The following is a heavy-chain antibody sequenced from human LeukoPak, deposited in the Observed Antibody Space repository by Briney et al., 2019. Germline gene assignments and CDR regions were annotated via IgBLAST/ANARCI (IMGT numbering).Heavy chain of an antibody. CDR1: GGSISSGDYY. V-gene: IGHV4-30-4*08. CDR3: ARTIVGAMGYFDY. D-gene: IGHD1-26*01. CDR2: IYYSGST. J-gene: IGHJ4*02. Sequence: SETLSLTCTVSGGSISSGDYYWSWIRQPPGKGLEWIGYIYYSGSTYYNPSLKSRVTLSVDTSKNQFSLKLSSVTAADTAVYYCARTIVGAMGYFDYWGQGTLVTVSS.